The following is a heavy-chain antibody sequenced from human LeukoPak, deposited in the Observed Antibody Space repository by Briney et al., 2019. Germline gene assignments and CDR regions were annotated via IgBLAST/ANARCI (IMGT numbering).Heavy chain of an antibody. CDR1: GGSFSSYY. D-gene: IGHD6-6*01. CDR3: ARDLEAARFFDY. V-gene: IGHV4-59*01. J-gene: IGHJ4*02. Sequence: PSETLSLTCAVYGGSFSSYYWSWIRQPPGKGLEWIGYIYYSGSTNYNPSLKSRVTISVDTSKNQFSLKLSSVTAADTAVYYCARDLEAARFFDYWGQGTLVTVSS. CDR2: IYYSGST.